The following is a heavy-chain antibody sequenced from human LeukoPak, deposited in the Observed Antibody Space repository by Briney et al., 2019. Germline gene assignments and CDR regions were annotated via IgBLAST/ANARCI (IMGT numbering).Heavy chain of an antibody. Sequence: GGSLRLSCAASGFTFSSYWMHWVRQAPGKGLVWVSRINSDGGSADYADSVKGRFTISRDNAKNTLYLQMNSLKTEDTAVYYCTTGGVVVVVAATLADYWGQGTLVTVSS. D-gene: IGHD2-15*01. CDR3: TTGGVVVVVAATLADY. J-gene: IGHJ4*02. V-gene: IGHV3-74*01. CDR1: GFTFSSYW. CDR2: INSDGGSA.